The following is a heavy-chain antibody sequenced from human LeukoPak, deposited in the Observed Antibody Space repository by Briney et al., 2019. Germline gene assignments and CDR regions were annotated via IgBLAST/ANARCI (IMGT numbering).Heavy chain of an antibody. CDR3: ARQRRYYYDSSGTNWFDP. CDR1: GGSFSGYY. D-gene: IGHD3-22*01. CDR2: IYYSGST. J-gene: IGHJ5*02. Sequence: SETLSLTCAVYGGSFSGYYWGWIRQPPGKGLEWIGSIYYSGSTYYNPSLKSRVTISVDTSKNQFSLKLSSVTAADTAVYYCARQRRYYYDSSGTNWFDPWGQGTLVTVSS. V-gene: IGHV4-39*01.